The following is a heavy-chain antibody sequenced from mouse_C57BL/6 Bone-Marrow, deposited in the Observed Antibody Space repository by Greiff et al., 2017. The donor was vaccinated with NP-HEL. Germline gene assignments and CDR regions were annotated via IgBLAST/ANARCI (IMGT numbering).Heavy chain of an antibody. CDR1: GYTFTGYW. CDR2: ILPGSGST. J-gene: IGHJ3*01. V-gene: IGHV1-9*01. Sequence: AALLPPGASVKLSCPAPGYTFTGYWLAWVKQRPGHGLEWIGEILPGSGSTNYNEKFKGKATFTADTSSNTAYMQLSSLTTEDSAIYYCASIYYGNYECAYWGQGTLVTVSA. D-gene: IGHD2-1*01. CDR3: ASIYYGNYECAY.